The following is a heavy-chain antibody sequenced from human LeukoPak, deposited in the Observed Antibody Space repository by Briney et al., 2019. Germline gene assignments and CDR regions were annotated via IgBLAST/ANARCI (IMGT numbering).Heavy chain of an antibody. CDR3: AKDVGITGTTFPYFDY. D-gene: IGHD1-7*01. CDR1: GFTFSSYA. V-gene: IGHV3-23*01. Sequence: GGSLRLSCAASGFTFSSYAMSWVRQAPGKGLEWVSAISGSGGSTYYTDSVKGRFTISRDNSKNTLYLQMNSLRAEDTAVYYCAKDVGITGTTFPYFDYWGQGTLVTVSS. CDR2: ISGSGGST. J-gene: IGHJ4*02.